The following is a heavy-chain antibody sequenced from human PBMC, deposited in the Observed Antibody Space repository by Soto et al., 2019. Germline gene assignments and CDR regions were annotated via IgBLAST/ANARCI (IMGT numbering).Heavy chain of an antibody. Sequence: GGSLRLSCAASGFTFSSYSMNWVRQAPGKGLEWVSYISSSSSTIYYADSVKGRFTISRDNAKNSLYLQMNSLRAEDTAVYYCARTCTSCYDAFDIWGQGTMVTVSS. CDR3: ARTCTSCYDAFDI. J-gene: IGHJ3*02. V-gene: IGHV3-48*01. CDR2: ISSSSSTI. CDR1: GFTFSSYS. D-gene: IGHD2-2*01.